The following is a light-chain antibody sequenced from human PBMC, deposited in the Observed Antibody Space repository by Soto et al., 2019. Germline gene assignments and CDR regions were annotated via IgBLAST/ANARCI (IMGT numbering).Light chain of an antibody. J-gene: IGKJ1*01. CDR1: QTVSSAR. Sequence: EIVLTQSPGTLSLSPGARDPLSCRARQTVSSARLAWFQQKPGQAPRLLIYGASSRAPGIPDRFSGSGSETDFTLTITRLESEDFAVYSCHQYGSSPWTFGQGTKVDI. V-gene: IGKV3-20*01. CDR2: GAS. CDR3: HQYGSSPWT.